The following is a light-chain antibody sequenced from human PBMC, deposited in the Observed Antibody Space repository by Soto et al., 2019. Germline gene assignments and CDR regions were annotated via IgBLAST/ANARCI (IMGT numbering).Light chain of an antibody. CDR2: DAS. CDR3: QERTSWPPWT. Sequence: EIVLTQSPATLSLSPGERATLSCRASQSVSSYLAWYQQKPGQAPRLLIHDASSRATGVPPRFSGSGSGTDFTLTISSLEPEDFAVYYCQERTSWPPWTFGQGTKVDIK. CDR1: QSVSSY. J-gene: IGKJ1*01. V-gene: IGKV3-11*01.